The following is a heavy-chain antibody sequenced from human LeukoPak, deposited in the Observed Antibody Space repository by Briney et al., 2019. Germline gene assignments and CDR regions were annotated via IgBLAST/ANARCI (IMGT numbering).Heavy chain of an antibody. CDR1: GFTFSGYA. V-gene: IGHV3-23*01. CDR2: ISDIGDDT. Sequence: GGSLRLSCAASGFTFSGYAMSWVRQAPGKGLEWVSSISDIGDDTYYADSVKGRFTISRDNSKNTLHVQMNSLRAEDSAVYYCAKFMTTLTTDYVDSWGQGTLVSVSS. J-gene: IGHJ4*02. D-gene: IGHD4-11*01. CDR3: AKFMTTLTTDYVDS.